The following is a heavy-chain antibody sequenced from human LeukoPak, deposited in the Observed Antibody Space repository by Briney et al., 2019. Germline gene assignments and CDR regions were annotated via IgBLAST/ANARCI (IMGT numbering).Heavy chain of an antibody. CDR3: ARDYGGNLFDY. CDR1: GDSITNSY. J-gene: IGHJ4*02. Sequence: SETLSLTCTVSGDSITNSYWSWIRQPPGKGLEWIAYIYYSGNTKYNPSLKSRVTISVDTSKNQFSLKLSSVTAADTAVYYCARDYGGNLFDYWGQGTLVTVSS. D-gene: IGHD4-23*01. CDR2: IYYSGNT. V-gene: IGHV4-59*01.